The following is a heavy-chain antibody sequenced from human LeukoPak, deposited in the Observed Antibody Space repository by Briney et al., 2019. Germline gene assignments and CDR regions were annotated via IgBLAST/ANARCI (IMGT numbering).Heavy chain of an antibody. Sequence: PSETLSLTCTVSGGSISSYYWSWIRQPPGKGLEWIGYIYYSGSTNYNPSLKSRVTISVDTSKNQFSLKLSSVTAADTAVYYCARGPLDGYSYGYSTLDYWGQGTLVTVSS. J-gene: IGHJ4*02. CDR3: ARGPLDGYSYGYSTLDY. V-gene: IGHV4-59*01. D-gene: IGHD5-18*01. CDR2: IYYSGST. CDR1: GGSISSYY.